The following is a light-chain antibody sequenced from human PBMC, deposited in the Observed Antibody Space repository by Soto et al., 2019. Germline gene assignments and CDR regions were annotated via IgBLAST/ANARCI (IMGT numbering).Light chain of an antibody. J-gene: IGKJ4*01. V-gene: IGKV1D-12*01. CDR1: QGISSW. CDR3: QQANSFPGT. CDR2: AAS. Sequence: DLQMTQSPSSVSASVGARVTITCRASQGISSWLAWYQQKPGKAPKLLIYAASSLQSGGPARFRVSGSGTDCTLTISSLQPEDFATYYCQQANSFPGTFGGGTKVEIK.